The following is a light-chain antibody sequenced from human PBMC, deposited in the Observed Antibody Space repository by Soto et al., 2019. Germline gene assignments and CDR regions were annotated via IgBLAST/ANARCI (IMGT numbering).Light chain of an antibody. J-gene: IGKJ4*01. V-gene: IGKV3-11*01. Sequence: EIVMTQSPAALSVSPGERATLSCRASQSVNSNLAWYRQKPGQAPRLLIYDASNRATGIPARFSGSGSGTDFTLTISSLEPEDFGVYYCQQRSNWPPVTFGGGTKVDIK. CDR3: QQRSNWPPVT. CDR1: QSVNSN. CDR2: DAS.